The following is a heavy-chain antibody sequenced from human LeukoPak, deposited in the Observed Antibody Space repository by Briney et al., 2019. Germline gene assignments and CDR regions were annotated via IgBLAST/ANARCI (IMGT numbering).Heavy chain of an antibody. Sequence: GASVKVSCKASGYTFTGYYMHWVRQAPGQGLEWMGWINPNSGGTNYAQKFQGRVTMTRDTSISTAYMELSRLRSDDTAVYYCAIVGAAAAGPFDYWGQGTLVTVSS. CDR3: AIVGAAAAGPFDY. J-gene: IGHJ4*02. D-gene: IGHD6-13*01. CDR1: GYTFTGYY. CDR2: INPNSGGT. V-gene: IGHV1-2*02.